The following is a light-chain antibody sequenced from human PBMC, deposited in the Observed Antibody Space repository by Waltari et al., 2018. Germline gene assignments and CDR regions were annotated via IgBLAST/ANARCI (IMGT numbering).Light chain of an antibody. J-gene: IGLJ2*01. CDR1: SSNIGNNF. V-gene: IGLV1-47*01. Sequence: QSVLTQPPSASGNPGQRVTISCSGSSSNIGNNFVNRYHQVPGTAPKLLIYRNNQRPSGVPDRVSGSNSGTSASLAISGLRSEDEGDYYCAAWDDSLSGVVFGGGTKLTVL. CDR2: RNN. CDR3: AAWDDSLSGVV.